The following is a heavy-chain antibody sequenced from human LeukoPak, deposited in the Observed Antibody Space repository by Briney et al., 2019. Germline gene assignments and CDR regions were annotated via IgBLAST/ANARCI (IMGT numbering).Heavy chain of an antibody. CDR2: IIPIFGTA. CDR1: VGTFSSYA. J-gene: IGHJ5*02. CDR3: ARAAAGTGNWFDP. V-gene: IGHV1-69*05. Sequence: SVKVSCKASVGTFSSYAISWVRQAPGQGLEWMGGIIPIFGTANYAQKLQGRVTITTDESTSTAYMELSSLRSEDTAVYYCARAAAGTGNWFDPWGQGTLVTVSS. D-gene: IGHD6-13*01.